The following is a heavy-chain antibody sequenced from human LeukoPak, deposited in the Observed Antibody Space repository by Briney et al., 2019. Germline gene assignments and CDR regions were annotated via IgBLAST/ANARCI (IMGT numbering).Heavy chain of an antibody. V-gene: IGHV1-2*04. D-gene: IGHD5-24*01. CDR2: INPKSGGT. Sequence: VASVKVSCKASGYTFTGYYMHWVRQAPGQGLEWMGWINPKSGGTNYAQKFQGWVTMTGDTSINTAYMELTNLSSDDTAMYYCAREPDVDMSTFRGEAFDIWGQGTMVTVSS. J-gene: IGHJ3*02. CDR1: GYTFTGYY. CDR3: AREPDVDMSTFRGEAFDI.